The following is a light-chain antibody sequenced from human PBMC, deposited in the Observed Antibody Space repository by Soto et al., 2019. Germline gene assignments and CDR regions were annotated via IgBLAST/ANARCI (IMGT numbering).Light chain of an antibody. V-gene: IGKV1-39*01. CDR3: QQSYSTPLT. Sequence: DLQMTQSPSSLSASVGDRVTITCRASQSISTYLDWYQQRPGKAPNLLIYAASSLQSGVPSRFSCSGSGTDFTLTINSLQPEDFATYYCQQSYSTPLTFGGGTKVEIK. J-gene: IGKJ4*01. CDR2: AAS. CDR1: QSISTY.